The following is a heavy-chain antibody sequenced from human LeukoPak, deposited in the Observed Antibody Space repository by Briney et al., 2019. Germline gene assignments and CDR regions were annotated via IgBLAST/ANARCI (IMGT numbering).Heavy chain of an antibody. CDR3: ARQTPSLDP. V-gene: IGHV3-48*03. CDR2: ISSGSNTI. CDR1: GFTFSSYE. J-gene: IGHJ5*02. Sequence: GGSLRLSCAASGFTFSSYEMNWVRQSPGKGLEWISYISSGSNTIYYADSVKGRFTMTRDNAKNSLYLQMNSLRAEDTAVYYCARQTPSLDPWGQGTLVTVSS.